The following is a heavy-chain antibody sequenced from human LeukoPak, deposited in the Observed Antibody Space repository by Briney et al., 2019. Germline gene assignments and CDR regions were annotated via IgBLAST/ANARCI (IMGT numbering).Heavy chain of an antibody. D-gene: IGHD3-3*01. CDR2: ICNSDTF. Sequence: SETLPLTCTVSAGSIKNYYWSWLRQPPGKGLEWIGYICNSDTFYYNPSLKRRATLSVDTSKTQFSLKVASVTAADTAIYYCARSDSIFDDPLDIWGQGTMVSVSS. V-gene: IGHV4-59*01. CDR3: ARSDSIFDDPLDI. J-gene: IGHJ3*02. CDR1: AGSIKNYY.